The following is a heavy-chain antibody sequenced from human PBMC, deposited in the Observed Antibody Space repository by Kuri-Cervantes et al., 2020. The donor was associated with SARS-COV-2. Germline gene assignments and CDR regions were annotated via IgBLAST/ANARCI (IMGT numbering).Heavy chain of an antibody. Sequence: SETLSLTCTVSGGSITTYSYYWGWIRQPPGKGLEWIGSLYYSGSTYYNPSLKSRVTISIDTSKNQFSLRLSSVTAADTAVYYCVRHPPIAVADYYFDYRGQGALVTVSS. J-gene: IGHJ4*02. CDR3: VRHPPIAVADYYFDY. D-gene: IGHD6-19*01. V-gene: IGHV4-39*01. CDR1: GGSITTYSYY. CDR2: LYYSGST.